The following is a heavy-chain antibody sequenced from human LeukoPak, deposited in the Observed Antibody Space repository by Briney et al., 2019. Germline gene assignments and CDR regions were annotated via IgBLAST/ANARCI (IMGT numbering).Heavy chain of an antibody. CDR1: GGSISSSSYY. J-gene: IGHJ4*02. CDR2: MYYIGST. CDR3: ARHGYCSGGNCYPRN. Sequence: SPSETLSLTCTVSGGSISSSSYYWGWIRQPPGKGLEWIGSMYYIGSTYYNPSLKSRVTISVDTSKNQFSLKLSSVTAADTAVYYCARHGYCSGGNCYPRNWGQGTLVTVSS. V-gene: IGHV4-39*01. D-gene: IGHD2-15*01.